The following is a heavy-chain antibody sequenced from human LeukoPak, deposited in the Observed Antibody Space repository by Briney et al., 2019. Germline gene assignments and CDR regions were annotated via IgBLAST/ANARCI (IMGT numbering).Heavy chain of an antibody. CDR2: INPNSGGT. J-gene: IGHJ6*02. CDR3: ARPRSGSYSMDV. V-gene: IGHV1-2*04. D-gene: IGHD1-26*01. CDR1: GYTFTNYY. Sequence: APVKVSCKASGYTFTNYYMHWVRQAPGQGLEWMGWINPNSGGTNYAQKFQGWVTMTRDTSISTAYMELSRLRSDDTAVYYCARPRSGSYSMDVWGQGTTVTVSS.